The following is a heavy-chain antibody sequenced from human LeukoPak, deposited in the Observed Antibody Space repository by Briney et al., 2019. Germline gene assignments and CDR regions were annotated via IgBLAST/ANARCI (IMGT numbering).Heavy chain of an antibody. V-gene: IGHV1-18*01. Sequence: ASVKVSCKASGYTFTNYGISWVRQAPGQGLEWMGWISAYNGNTNYAQKLQGRVTMTTDTSTSTAYMELRSLRSDDTAVYYCARYTSWFGELLPRYYYYYGMDVWGQGTTVTVSS. J-gene: IGHJ6*02. CDR1: GYTFTNYG. D-gene: IGHD3-10*01. CDR2: ISAYNGNT. CDR3: ARYTSWFGELLPRYYYYYGMDV.